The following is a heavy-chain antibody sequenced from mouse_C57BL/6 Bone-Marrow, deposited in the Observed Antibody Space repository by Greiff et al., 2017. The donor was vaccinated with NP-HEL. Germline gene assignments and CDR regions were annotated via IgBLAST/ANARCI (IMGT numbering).Heavy chain of an antibody. CDR2: ISDGGSYT. D-gene: IGHD2-12*01. V-gene: IGHV5-4*01. CDR3: ARDPRYDGYAMDY. Sequence: EVQLVESGGGLVKPGGSLKLSCAASGFTFSSYAMSWVRQTPEQRLEWVATISDGGSYTYYPDNVKGRVTISRDNANNNLYLQMSHLKTEDTAMYYCARDPRYDGYAMDYWGQGTSVTVSS. CDR1: GFTFSSYA. J-gene: IGHJ4*01.